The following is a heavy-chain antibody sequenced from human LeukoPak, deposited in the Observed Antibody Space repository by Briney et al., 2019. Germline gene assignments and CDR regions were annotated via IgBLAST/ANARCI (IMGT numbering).Heavy chain of an antibody. CDR1: GGSISSSSYY. CDR3: ARHEKPMATISGIVDY. Sequence: PSETLSLTCTVSGGSISSSSYYWGWIRQPPGKGLEWIGSIYYSGSTYYNPSLKSRVTISVDTSKNQFSLKLSSVTAADTAVYYCARHEKPMATISGIVDYWGQGTLVTVSS. CDR2: IYYSGST. D-gene: IGHD5-24*01. V-gene: IGHV4-39*01. J-gene: IGHJ4*02.